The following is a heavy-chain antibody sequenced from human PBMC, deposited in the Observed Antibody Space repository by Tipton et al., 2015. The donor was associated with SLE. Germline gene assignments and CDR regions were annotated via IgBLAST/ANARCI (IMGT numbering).Heavy chain of an antibody. CDR3: ARGSGWPHWYFDL. D-gene: IGHD6-19*01. V-gene: IGHV4-59*01. CDR1: GASISSYY. Sequence: TLSLTCTVSGASISSYYWNWIRQPPGKGLEWIGYINYSGSTNYNPSLKSRVTISVDTSKDQFSLKLSSVTAADTAVYSCARGSGWPHWYFDLWGRGTLVTVSS. CDR2: INYSGST. J-gene: IGHJ2*01.